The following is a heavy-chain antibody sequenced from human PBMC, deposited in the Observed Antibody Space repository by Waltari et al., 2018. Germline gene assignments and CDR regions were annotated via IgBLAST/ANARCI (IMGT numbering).Heavy chain of an antibody. CDR3: ARELYGGNSRPYDY. CDR2: IYYNGNT. Sequence: QVQLQESGPGLVTPSETLSLTCTVSGGSITPYYWSWIRQPPGKGLEWIGHIYYNGNTDYNPSLKSRVTISVDTSKKQFSLKLSSVTAADTAVYYCARELYGGNSRPYDYWGQGTLVTVSS. V-gene: IGHV4-59*01. J-gene: IGHJ4*02. D-gene: IGHD2-15*01. CDR1: GGSITPYY.